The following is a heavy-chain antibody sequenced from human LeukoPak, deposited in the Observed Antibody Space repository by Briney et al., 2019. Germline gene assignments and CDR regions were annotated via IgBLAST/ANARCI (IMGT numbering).Heavy chain of an antibody. CDR1: GFTFSSYG. CDR2: IRYDGSNK. J-gene: IGHJ4*02. D-gene: IGHD2-21*02. V-gene: IGHV3-30*02. Sequence: GGSLRLSCAASGFTFSSYGMHWVRQAPGKGLEWVAFIRYDGSNKYYADSVKGRFTISRGNSKNTLYLQMNSLRAEDTAVYYCEKDIRAYCGGDCYFDYWGQGTLVTVSS. CDR3: EKDIRAYCGGDCYFDY.